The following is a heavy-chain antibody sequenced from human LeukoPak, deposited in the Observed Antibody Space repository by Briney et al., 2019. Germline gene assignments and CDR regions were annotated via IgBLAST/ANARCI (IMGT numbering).Heavy chain of an antibody. D-gene: IGHD6-6*01. CDR1: GGSLSGYY. CDR3: ARVNSSSNYFDY. CDR2: INHSGST. V-gene: IGHV4-34*01. J-gene: IGHJ4*02. Sequence: SETLSLTCAVYGGSLSGYYWSWIRQPPGKGLEWIGEINHSGSTNYNPSLKSRVTISVDTSKNQFSLKLSSVTAADTAVYYCARVNSSSNYFDYWGQGTLVTVSS.